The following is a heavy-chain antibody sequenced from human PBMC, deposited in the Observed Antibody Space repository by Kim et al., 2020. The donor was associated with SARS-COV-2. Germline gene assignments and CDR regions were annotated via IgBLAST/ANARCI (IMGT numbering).Heavy chain of an antibody. D-gene: IGHD3-22*01. Sequence: SETLSLTCAVSGGSISSSNWWSWVRQPPGKGLEWIGEIYHSGSTNYNPSLKSRVTISVDKSKNQFSLKLSSVTAADTAVYYCAREISIGSYYYDSSGYYSRRFYFDYWGQGTLVTVSS. J-gene: IGHJ4*02. CDR2: IYHSGST. CDR1: GGSISSSNW. CDR3: AREISIGSYYYDSSGYYSRRFYFDY. V-gene: IGHV4-4*02.